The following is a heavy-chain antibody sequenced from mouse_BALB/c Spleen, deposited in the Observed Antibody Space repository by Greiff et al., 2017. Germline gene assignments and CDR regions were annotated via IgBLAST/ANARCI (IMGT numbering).Heavy chain of an antibody. J-gene: IGHJ1*01. V-gene: IGHV3-8*02. CDR3: ARSIYDGYYVDWYFDV. Sequence: EVQLVESGPSLVKPSQTLSLTCSVTGDSITSGYWNWIRKFPGNKLEYMGYISYSGSTYYNPSLKSRISITRDTSKNQYYLQLNSVTTEDTATYYCARSIYDGYYVDWYFDVWGAGTTVTVSS. D-gene: IGHD2-3*01. CDR1: GDSITSGY. CDR2: ISYSGST.